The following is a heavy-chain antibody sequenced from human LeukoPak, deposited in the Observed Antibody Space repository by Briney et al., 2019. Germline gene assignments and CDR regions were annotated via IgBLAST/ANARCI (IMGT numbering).Heavy chain of an antibody. CDR1: GYTLTELS. CDR3: ATVSGAAIDAFDI. CDR2: FDPEDGET. Sequence: ASVKVSCKVSGYTLTELSMHWVRQAPGKGLEWMGGFDPEDGETIYAQKFQGRVTTTEDTSTDTAYMELSSLRSEDTAVYYCATVSGAAIDAFDIWGQGTMVTVSS. V-gene: IGHV1-24*01. D-gene: IGHD4-17*01. J-gene: IGHJ3*02.